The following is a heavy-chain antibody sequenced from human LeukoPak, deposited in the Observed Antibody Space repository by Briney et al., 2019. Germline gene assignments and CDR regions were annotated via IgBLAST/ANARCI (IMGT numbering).Heavy chain of an antibody. CDR1: GYTFTGYY. D-gene: IGHD3-10*01. CDR3: ARDSMVRGLRQVFDY. J-gene: IGHJ4*02. V-gene: IGHV1-2*02. Sequence: GASVKVSCKASGYTFTGYYMHWVRQAPGQGLEWMGWINPNSGGTNYAQKFQGRVTMTRDTSIGTAYMELSRLRSDDTAVYYCARDSMVRGLRQVFDYWGQGTLVTVSS. CDR2: INPNSGGT.